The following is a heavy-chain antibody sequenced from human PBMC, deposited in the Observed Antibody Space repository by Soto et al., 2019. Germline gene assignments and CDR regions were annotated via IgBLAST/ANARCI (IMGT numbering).Heavy chain of an antibody. Sequence: QVQLVQSGAEVKKPGASVKVSCKASGYNLTGYDINWVRQATGQGLEWMGWLNPSTGYTGYARRFLGRVTMNGTTSIITAYMALSILTPQATPVYFSAIGRLFSGSAFDFWGPGTLFTFSS. J-gene: IGHJ3*01. CDR1: GYNLTGYD. CDR2: LNPSTGYT. D-gene: IGHD6-25*01. CDR3: AIGRLFSGSAFDF. V-gene: IGHV1-8*01.